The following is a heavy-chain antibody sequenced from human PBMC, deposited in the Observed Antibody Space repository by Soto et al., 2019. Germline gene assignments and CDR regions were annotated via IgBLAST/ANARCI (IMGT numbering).Heavy chain of an antibody. D-gene: IGHD5-12*01. V-gene: IGHV3-23*01. J-gene: IGHJ3*01. CDR2: ISASGDRT. Sequence: EVQLLVSGGGSAQPGGSLRLSCEVSGFSLTNYAMSWVRQTPGKGLEWVSQISASGDRTYYADSVKGRFTISKDFSKNTLFLLMNSLRGEDSAVYYCEGSWTWGQGTMVTVSS. CDR1: GFSLTNYA. CDR3: EGSWT.